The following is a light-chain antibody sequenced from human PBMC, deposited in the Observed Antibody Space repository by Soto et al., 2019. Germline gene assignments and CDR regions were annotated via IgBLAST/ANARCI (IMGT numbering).Light chain of an antibody. Sequence: EIVMAQCPATLSVSPGDRVTLSCRASQSVSSNLAWYQQKPGQAPRLLIYGASTRATGIPARFSGSGSGTEFTLTISSLQSEDFAVYYCQQYNKWPLTFGQGTRLEIK. V-gene: IGKV3-15*01. CDR3: QQYNKWPLT. J-gene: IGKJ5*01. CDR2: GAS. CDR1: QSVSSN.